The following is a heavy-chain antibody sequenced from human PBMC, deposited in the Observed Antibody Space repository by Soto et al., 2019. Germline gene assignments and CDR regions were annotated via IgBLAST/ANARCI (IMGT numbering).Heavy chain of an antibody. D-gene: IGHD2-2*01. CDR1: GGSISSGGYY. CDR2: IYYSGST. Sequence: SETLSLTCTVSGGSISSGGYYWSWIRQHPGKGLEWIGYIYYSGSTYYNPSLKSRVTISVDTSKNQFSLKLSSVTAADTAVYYCARGIVVVPAAIRPSIWFDPWGQGTLVTVSS. J-gene: IGHJ5*02. CDR3: ARGIVVVPAAIRPSIWFDP. V-gene: IGHV4-31*03.